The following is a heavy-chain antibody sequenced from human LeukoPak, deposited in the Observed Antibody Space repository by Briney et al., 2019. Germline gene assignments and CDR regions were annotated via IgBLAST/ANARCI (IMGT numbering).Heavy chain of an antibody. D-gene: IGHD6-13*01. J-gene: IGHJ4*02. CDR3: ARRIAAAGTYYFDY. Sequence: SETLSLTCTVSGGSISSYYWSWIRQPPGKGLEWIGYIYYTGSTNYNPSLKSRVTISVDTSKNQFSLKLSSVTAADTAVYYCARRIAAAGTYYFDYWGQGTLVTVSS. CDR2: IYYTGST. V-gene: IGHV4-59*08. CDR1: GGSISSYY.